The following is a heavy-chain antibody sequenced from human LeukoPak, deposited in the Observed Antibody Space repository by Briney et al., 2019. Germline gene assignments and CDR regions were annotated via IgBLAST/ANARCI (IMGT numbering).Heavy chain of an antibody. Sequence: ETLSLTCSVSGGSFTSSSYYWGWIRQPPGKGLEWVANIKQDGTEKNYVDSVKGRFTISRDNAKNSLYLQMDSLRAEDTAVYYCARERGSGSYHPFDPWGQGTLATVSS. D-gene: IGHD3-10*01. V-gene: IGHV3-7*01. CDR2: IKQDGTEK. CDR3: ARERGSGSYHPFDP. J-gene: IGHJ5*02. CDR1: GGSFTSSSYY.